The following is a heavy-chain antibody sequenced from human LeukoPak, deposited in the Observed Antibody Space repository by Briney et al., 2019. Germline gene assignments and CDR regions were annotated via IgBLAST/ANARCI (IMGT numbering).Heavy chain of an antibody. V-gene: IGHV4-59*01. Sequence: PSETLSLTCTVSGGSITHYYWTWIRQPPGKTLEWIGYSYYSGSTKYNPSLKSRVTISVDMSNNQFSLNLRSVTAADTAVYYCATTTSGGDAFDIWGQGTMVTVSS. J-gene: IGHJ3*02. CDR2: SYYSGST. CDR3: ATTTSGGDAFDI. D-gene: IGHD1-26*01. CDR1: GGSITHYY.